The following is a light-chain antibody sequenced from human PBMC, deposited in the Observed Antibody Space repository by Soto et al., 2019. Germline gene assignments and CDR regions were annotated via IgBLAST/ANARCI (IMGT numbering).Light chain of an antibody. J-gene: IGKJ3*01. Sequence: DIQMTQSPTSLSASVGDRVTITCRASPGIRNFVAWYQQKPGKAPKLLIYAASTLQSGVPSRFSGSGAGTDITLTINSLQPEDVATYTCQKYRSVPVFGPGTKVEIK. CDR3: QKYRSVPV. CDR1: PGIRNF. CDR2: AAS. V-gene: IGKV1-27*01.